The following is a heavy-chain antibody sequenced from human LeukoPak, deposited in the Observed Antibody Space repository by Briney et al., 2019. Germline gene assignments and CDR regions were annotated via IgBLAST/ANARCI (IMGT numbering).Heavy chain of an antibody. CDR3: ARGRIAGWP. V-gene: IGHV4-34*01. Sequence: ASETLSLTCAVYGGSFSGYYWSWIRQPPGKGLEWIGEINHSGSTNYNPSLKSRVTISEDTSKNQFSLKLSSVTAADTAVYYCARGRIAGWPWGQGTLVTVSS. CDR2: INHSGST. CDR1: GGSFSGYY. D-gene: IGHD6-13*01. J-gene: IGHJ5*02.